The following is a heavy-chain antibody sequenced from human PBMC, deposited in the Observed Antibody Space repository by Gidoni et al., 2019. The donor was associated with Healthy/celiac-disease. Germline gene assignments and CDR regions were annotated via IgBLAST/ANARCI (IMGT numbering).Heavy chain of an antibody. CDR2: INWNGGST. CDR1: DYG. Sequence: DYGIIRVRQAPGKGLEWVSGINWNGGSTGYADSVKGRFTISRDNAKNSLYLQMTSLRAEDTALYHCARVADDILTGYFPDYYYYMDVWGKGTTVTVSS. V-gene: IGHV3-20*01. J-gene: IGHJ6*03. D-gene: IGHD3-9*01. CDR3: ARVADDILTGYFPDYYYYMDV.